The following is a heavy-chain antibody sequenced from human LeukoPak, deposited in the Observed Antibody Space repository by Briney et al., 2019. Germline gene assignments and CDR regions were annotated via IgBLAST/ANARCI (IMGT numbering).Heavy chain of an antibody. V-gene: IGHV3-21*01. CDR3: AGYDSSGSPFDY. Sequence: GGSLRLSCAASGFTSSSYSMNWVRQAPGKGLEWVSSISSSSSYIYYADSVKGRFTISRDNAKNSLYLQMNSLRAEDTAVYYCAGYDSSGSPFDYWGQGTLVTVSS. J-gene: IGHJ4*02. CDR1: GFTSSSYS. CDR2: ISSSSSYI. D-gene: IGHD3-22*01.